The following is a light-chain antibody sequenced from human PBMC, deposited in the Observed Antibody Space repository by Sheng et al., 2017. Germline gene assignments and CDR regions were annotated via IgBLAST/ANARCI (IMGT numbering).Light chain of an antibody. Sequence: DIVMTQSPDSLAVSLCERATINCKSSQSVLYSSNNKNYLAWYQQKPGQPPKLLIYWASTRQSGVPDRVSGSGSGTDFTLTISSLQAEDVAVYYCHQYYTTPPTFGQGTKVAIK. V-gene: IGKV4-1*01. CDR1: QSVLYSSNNKNY. CDR3: HQYYTTPPT. J-gene: IGKJ1*01. CDR2: WAS.